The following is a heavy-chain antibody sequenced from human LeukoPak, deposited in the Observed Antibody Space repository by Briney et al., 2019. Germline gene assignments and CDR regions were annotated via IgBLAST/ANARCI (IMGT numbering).Heavy chain of an antibody. J-gene: IGHJ6*04. V-gene: IGHV4-4*02. CDR2: IYHSGST. CDR3: ARNDYGDYKPFYYGMDV. D-gene: IGHD4-17*01. CDR1: GGSISSSNW. Sequence: SGTLSLTCAVFGGSISSSNWWSWVRQPPGKGLEWIGEIYHSGSTNYNPSLKSRVTISVDKSKNQFSLKLSSVTAADTVVYYYARNDYGDYKPFYYGMDVWGKGTTVTVSS.